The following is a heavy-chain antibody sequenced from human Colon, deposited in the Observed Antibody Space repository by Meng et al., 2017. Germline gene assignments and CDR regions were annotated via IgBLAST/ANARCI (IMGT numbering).Heavy chain of an antibody. D-gene: IGHD2-15*01. Sequence: GESLKISCAASGFIFNDYTMNLVRQAPGKGLEWVSSITSGHTYIYVAVSMKGRFTISRDNAENSLYLQMNSLRVEDTAVYYCVRGDPRYCSGGGGSCAVDYWGQGTMVTVSS. CDR1: GFIFNDYT. V-gene: IGHV3-21*01. CDR3: VRGDPRYCSGGGGSCAVDY. J-gene: IGHJ4*02. CDR2: ITSGHTYI.